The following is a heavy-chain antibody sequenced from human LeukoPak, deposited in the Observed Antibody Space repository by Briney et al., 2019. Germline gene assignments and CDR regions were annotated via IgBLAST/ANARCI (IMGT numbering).Heavy chain of an antibody. D-gene: IGHD4-23*01. CDR3: ARGVYGGNSHYYYGMDV. V-gene: IGHV1-69*13. CDR1: GYTFTSYG. CDR2: IIPIFGTA. Sequence: ASVKVSCKASGYTFTSYGISWVRQAPGQGLEWMGGIIPIFGTANYAQKFQGRVTITADESTSTAYMQLSSLRSEDTAVYYCARGVYGGNSHYYYGMDVWGQGTTVTVSS. J-gene: IGHJ6*02.